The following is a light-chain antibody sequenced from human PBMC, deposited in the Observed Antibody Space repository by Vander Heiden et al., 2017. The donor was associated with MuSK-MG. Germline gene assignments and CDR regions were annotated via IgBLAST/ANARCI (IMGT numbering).Light chain of an antibody. CDR1: QSVSNNF. Sequence: EIVLTQSPGTLSLSPGERAILSCRASQSVSNNFLAWYQQKPGQAPRLLIFGASSRATGIPDRFSGSGSGTDFTLTISRLEPEDFAVYYCQQYGNSPTFGGGTKVEIK. CDR3: QQYGNSPT. J-gene: IGKJ4*01. V-gene: IGKV3-20*01. CDR2: GAS.